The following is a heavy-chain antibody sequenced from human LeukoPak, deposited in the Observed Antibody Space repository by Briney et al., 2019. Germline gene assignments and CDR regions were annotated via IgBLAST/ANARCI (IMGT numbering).Heavy chain of an antibody. J-gene: IGHJ4*02. V-gene: IGHV3-7*01. CDR3: TRGGRYYLGY. CDR2: INQDGSEK. D-gene: IGHD3-10*01. Sequence: PGGSLRLSCAASGFIFGTYGMHWVRQVPGKGLECVANINQDGSEKNYVDSVKGRFTISRDDVENSLYLQMDTPRAEDTAVYYCTRGGRYYLGYWGQGTLVTVSS. CDR1: GFIFGTYG.